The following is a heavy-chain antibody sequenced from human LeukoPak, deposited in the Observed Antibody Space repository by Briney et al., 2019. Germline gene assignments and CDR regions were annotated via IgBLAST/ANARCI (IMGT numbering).Heavy chain of an antibody. CDR1: GFTFSSYS. CDR3: ARDQGLEDAFDI. CDR2: ISSSSSFI. V-gene: IGHV3-21*01. Sequence: PGGSLRLSCAASGFTFSSYSMNWARQAPGKGLEWVSSISSSSSFIYYADSVKGRFTISRDNAKNSLYLQMNSLRAEDTAVYYCARDQGLEDAFDIWGQGTMVTVSS. J-gene: IGHJ3*02. D-gene: IGHD1-1*01.